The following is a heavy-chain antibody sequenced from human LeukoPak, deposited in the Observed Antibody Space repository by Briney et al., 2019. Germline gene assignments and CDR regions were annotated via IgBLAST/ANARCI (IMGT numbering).Heavy chain of an antibody. J-gene: IGHJ4*02. Sequence: PSETLSLTRAAYGGSFSGYYWSGIRQPPGKGLEGIGEINHSESTNYNPSLKSRVTISVDTSKNQFSLKLSSVTAADTAVYYCARGLLTCVMIVVVIMIYWGQGTLVTVSS. D-gene: IGHD3-22*01. CDR1: GGSFSGYY. V-gene: IGHV4-34*01. CDR3: ARGLLTCVMIVVVIMIY. CDR2: INHSEST.